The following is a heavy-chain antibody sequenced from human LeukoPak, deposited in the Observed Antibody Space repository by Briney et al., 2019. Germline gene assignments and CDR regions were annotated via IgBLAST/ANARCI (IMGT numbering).Heavy chain of an antibody. Sequence: SGTLSLTCAVSGGSISSSNWWSWVRQPPGKGLEWIGEIYHSGSTNYNPSLKSRATISVDKSKNQFSLKLSSVTAADTAVYYCARSSSSLFWFDPWGQGTLVTVSS. CDR3: ARSSSSLFWFDP. J-gene: IGHJ5*02. CDR1: GGSISSSNW. V-gene: IGHV4-4*02. CDR2: IYHSGST. D-gene: IGHD6-6*01.